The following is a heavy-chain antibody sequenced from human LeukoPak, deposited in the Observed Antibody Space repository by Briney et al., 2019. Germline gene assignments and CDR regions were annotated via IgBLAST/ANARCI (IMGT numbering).Heavy chain of an antibody. J-gene: IGHJ2*01. CDR1: GYSFNIYW. D-gene: IGHD3-9*01. V-gene: IGHV5-51*01. CDR3: ARRAFDYWYFDL. CDR2: IYPGDSDT. Sequence: GESLKISCKDSGYSFNIYWIAGVRQMPGKGLEWMGIIYPGDSDTRYGPSFQGQVTIAADKSISTAYLQWSSLKASDTAMYYCARRAFDYWYFDLWGRGTLVTVSS.